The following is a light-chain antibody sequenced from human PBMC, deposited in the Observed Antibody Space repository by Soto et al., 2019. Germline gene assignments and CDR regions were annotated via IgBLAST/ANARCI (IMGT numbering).Light chain of an antibody. J-gene: IGLJ2*01. Sequence: QSALTQPRSVSGSPGQSVTISCTGSSRDIGGYNYVSWYQQHPGKAPKLMIYDVNKRPSGVPDRFSGSKSDNTASLTISGLQAEDEADYYCCSYAGSYTFVFGGGTKLTVL. CDR1: SRDIGGYNY. CDR3: CSYAGSYTFV. CDR2: DVN. V-gene: IGLV2-11*01.